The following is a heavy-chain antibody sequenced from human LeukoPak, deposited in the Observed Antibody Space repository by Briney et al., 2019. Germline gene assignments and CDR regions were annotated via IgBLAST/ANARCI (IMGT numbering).Heavy chain of an antibody. J-gene: IGHJ4*02. Sequence: GGSLRLSCAVSGFTFISYSIHWVRQAPGKGLEWVAFIRYDGSNKYYADSVKGRFTISRDNSKSTVYLQMNSLRAEDTAVYYCAKHGLPLVVISAPLDYWGQGTLVTVAS. CDR1: GFTFISYS. CDR3: AKHGLPLVVISAPLDY. V-gene: IGHV3-30*02. D-gene: IGHD2-15*01. CDR2: IRYDGSNK.